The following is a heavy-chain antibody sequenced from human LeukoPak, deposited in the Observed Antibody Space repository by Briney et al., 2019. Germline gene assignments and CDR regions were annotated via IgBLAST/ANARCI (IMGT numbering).Heavy chain of an antibody. D-gene: IGHD3-16*01. J-gene: IGHJ6*03. CDR3: AKLGGPEVYNYYVGV. V-gene: IGHV3-23*01. Sequence: PGGSLRLSCAASGFTFSSYSMNWVRQAPGGGLEWVSGIIDSGDITYYANSVKGRFTISRDNSKNTLYLQMNSLRAEDPAVYHCAKLGGPEVYNYYVGVWRKRTTVAVSS. CDR2: IIDSGDIT. CDR1: GFTFSSYS.